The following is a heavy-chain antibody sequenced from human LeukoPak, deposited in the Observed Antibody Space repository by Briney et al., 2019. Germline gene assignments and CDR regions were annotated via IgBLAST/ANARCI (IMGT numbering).Heavy chain of an antibody. CDR1: GYTFTGYF. CDR3: ARGLYYYDSSGTGD. V-gene: IGHV1-2*02. J-gene: IGHJ4*02. Sequence: GASVKVSCKPSGYTFTGYFIHWVRQAPGQGLEWMGWINPNSGGTNYAQKFQGRVTMTRDTSISTAYMELSRLRSDDTAVYYCARGLYYYDSSGTGDWGQGTLVTVSS. D-gene: IGHD3-22*01. CDR2: INPNSGGT.